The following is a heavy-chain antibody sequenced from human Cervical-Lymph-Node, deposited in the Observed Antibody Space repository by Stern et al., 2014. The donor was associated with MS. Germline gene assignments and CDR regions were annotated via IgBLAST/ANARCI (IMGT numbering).Heavy chain of an antibody. CDR3: TSGSYGFDH. Sequence: EVQLVESGGGLVPPGGSLRLSCGASGFTFSTYSMKWVRQAPGKGLEWVSYIRSSSTIIYHADSVKGRFTISRDNVKKSLYLQMDSLRAEDTAVYYCTSGSYGFDHWGQGTLVTVAS. CDR2: IRSSSTII. CDR1: GFTFSTYS. V-gene: IGHV3-48*01. J-gene: IGHJ4*02. D-gene: IGHD3-16*01.